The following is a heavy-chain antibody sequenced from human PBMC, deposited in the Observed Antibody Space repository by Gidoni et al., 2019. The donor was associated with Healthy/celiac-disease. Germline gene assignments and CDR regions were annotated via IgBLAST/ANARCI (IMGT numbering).Heavy chain of an antibody. V-gene: IGHV3-30*18. D-gene: IGHD6-19*01. Sequence: QVQPLESGGGVVQPGRPLRLSCAASGFTFRSYGMHWVRQAPGKGLEWVAVISDDGSNKYYADSVKGRFTISRDNSKNTLYLQMNSLRAEDTAVYYCAKVGGQWLVPDWYFDLWGRGTLVTVSS. CDR3: AKVGGQWLVPDWYFDL. J-gene: IGHJ2*01. CDR2: ISDDGSNK. CDR1: GFTFRSYG.